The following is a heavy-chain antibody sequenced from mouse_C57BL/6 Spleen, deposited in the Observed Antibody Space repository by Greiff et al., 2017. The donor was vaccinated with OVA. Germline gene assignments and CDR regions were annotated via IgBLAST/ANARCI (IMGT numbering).Heavy chain of an antibody. CDR1: GYTFTDYE. D-gene: IGHD2-4*01. CDR3: TGITTGFAY. V-gene: IGHV1-15*01. Sequence: LVESGAELVRPGASVTLSCKASGYTFTDYEMHWVKQTPVHGLEWIGAIDPETGGTAYNQKFKGKAILTADKSSSTAYMELRSLTSEDSAVYYCTGITTGFAYWGQGTLVTVSA. CDR2: IDPETGGT. J-gene: IGHJ3*01.